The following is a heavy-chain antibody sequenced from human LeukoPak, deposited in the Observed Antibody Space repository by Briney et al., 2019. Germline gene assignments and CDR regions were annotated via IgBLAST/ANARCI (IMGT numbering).Heavy chain of an antibody. CDR2: IYHSGST. D-gene: IGHD3-10*01. CDR3: ARRRPSYGSGSLYYYYYMDV. V-gene: IGHV4-38-2*02. J-gene: IGHJ6*03. CDR1: GYSISSGYY. Sequence: PSETLSLTCTVSGYSISSGYYWGWIRQPPGKGLEWIGSIYHSGSTYYNPSLKSRVTISVDTSKNQFSLKLSSVTAADTAVYYCARRRPSYGSGSLYYYYYMDVWGKGTTVTISS.